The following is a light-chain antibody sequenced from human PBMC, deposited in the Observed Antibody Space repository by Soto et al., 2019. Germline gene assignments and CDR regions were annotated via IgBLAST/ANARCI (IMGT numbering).Light chain of an antibody. CDR1: QTITNSY. CDR2: GAS. Sequence: EIVLTQSPGTLSLSPGERDTLSCRASQTITNSYLAWYQQKPGQAPRLLIYGASSRATGIPDRFSGSGSGTDFTLTISRLESEDFAVYYCQQYGSSPRTFGQGTKLEIK. CDR3: QQYGSSPRT. V-gene: IGKV3-20*01. J-gene: IGKJ2*01.